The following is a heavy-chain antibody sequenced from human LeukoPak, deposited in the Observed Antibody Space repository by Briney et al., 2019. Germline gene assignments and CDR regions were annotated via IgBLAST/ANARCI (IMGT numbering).Heavy chain of an antibody. J-gene: IGHJ4*02. D-gene: IGHD1-1*01. CDR2: ISYDGSNK. CDR3: AKDGGLKLERNNPNDY. V-gene: IGHV3-30*18. Sequence: GGSLRLSCAASGFTFSSYGMHWVRQAPGKGLEWVAVISYDGSNKYYADSVKGRFTISRDNSKNTLYLQMNSLRAEDTAVYYSAKDGGLKLERNNPNDYWGQGTLVTVSS. CDR1: GFTFSSYG.